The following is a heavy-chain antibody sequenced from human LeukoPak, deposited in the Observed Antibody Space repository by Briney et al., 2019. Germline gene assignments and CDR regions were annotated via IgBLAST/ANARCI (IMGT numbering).Heavy chain of an antibody. Sequence: ASVKVSCNASGYTFTGYYMHWVRQAPGQGLEWMGWINPNSGGTNYAQKFQGRVTMTTDTSISTPYIELSRLTSDHTAGYYCAREVGATTWGAFDIWGQGTMVTVSS. CDR3: AREVGATTWGAFDI. V-gene: IGHV1-2*02. D-gene: IGHD1-26*01. CDR2: INPNSGGT. CDR1: GYTFTGYY. J-gene: IGHJ3*02.